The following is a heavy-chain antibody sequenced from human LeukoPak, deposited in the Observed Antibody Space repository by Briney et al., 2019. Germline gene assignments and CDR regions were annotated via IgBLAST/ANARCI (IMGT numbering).Heavy chain of an antibody. CDR3: AKDEDVAVAATFDY. CDR1: GFTFSSYA. D-gene: IGHD6-19*01. CDR2: ISGSGGST. V-gene: IGHV3-23*01. Sequence: GGSLRLSCAASGFTFSSYAMSWVRQAPGKGLEWVSAISGSGGSTYYADSVKGRFTTSRDNSNNTLYLQINSQRAEDTAVYYCAKDEDVAVAATFDYWRQATLVTVST. J-gene: IGHJ4*02.